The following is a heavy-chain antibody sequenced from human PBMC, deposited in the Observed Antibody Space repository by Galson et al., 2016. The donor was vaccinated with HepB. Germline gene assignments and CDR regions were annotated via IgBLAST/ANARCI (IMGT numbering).Heavy chain of an antibody. V-gene: IGHV3-15*01. CDR1: GLTFSNAW. D-gene: IGHD3-16*01. CDR3: TTGVPSRYDH. J-gene: IGHJ4*02. CDR2: IKSKIDGGST. Sequence: SLRLSCAVSGLTFSNAWTSWVRQAPGKGLEWVGRIKSKIDGGSTDYATPVKGRFTISRDDSKNTVYLQMNSLKSEDTALYYCTTGVPSRYDHWGQGSPVTVSS.